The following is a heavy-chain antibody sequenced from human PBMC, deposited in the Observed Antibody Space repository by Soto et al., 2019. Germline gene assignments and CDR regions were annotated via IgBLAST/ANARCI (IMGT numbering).Heavy chain of an antibody. D-gene: IGHD2-15*01. V-gene: IGHV1-69*01. CDR3: ARSQGGSSSLDIYYYYYYGMDV. Sequence: QVQLVQSGAEVKKPGSSVKVSCKAPGGTFSTYAISWVRQAPGQGLEWMGGVIPIFGTPKYAQKFQGRVTITADESTSTGYMELRSLRSQATAVYYCARSQGGSSSLDIYYYYYYGMDVWGQGNTVTVSS. CDR1: GGTFSTYA. J-gene: IGHJ6*02. CDR2: VIPIFGTP.